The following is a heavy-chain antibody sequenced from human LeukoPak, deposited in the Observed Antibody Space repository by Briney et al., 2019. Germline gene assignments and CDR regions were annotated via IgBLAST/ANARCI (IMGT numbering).Heavy chain of an antibody. J-gene: IGHJ4*02. CDR3: ARDRGPDCRYNCWDF. D-gene: IGHD1-14*01. CDR2: IYYSGST. CDR1: GASINNYY. V-gene: IGHV4-59*01. Sequence: SETLSLTCTVSGASINNYYWSWIRQPPGKGLEWIEYIYYSGSTNYNPSFKSRVTISVDTSKNQFSLNLNSVTAADTAVYYCARDRGPDCRYNCWDFWGQGTLVTVSS.